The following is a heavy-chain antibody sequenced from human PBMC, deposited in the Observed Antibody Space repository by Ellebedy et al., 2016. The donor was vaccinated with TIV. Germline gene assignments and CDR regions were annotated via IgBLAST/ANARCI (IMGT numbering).Heavy chain of an antibody. V-gene: IGHV3-23*01. CDR1: GFTFSNYA. CDR2: ISGSGDST. CDR3: VRRTSGWYFDY. J-gene: IGHJ4*02. D-gene: IGHD6-19*01. Sequence: GVSLKISCAASGFTFSNYAMNWVRQAPGKGLEWVSVISGSGDSTYYAGSVKGRFTISRDNSKNTLYLQMNSLRVEDTAVYYCVRRTSGWYFDYWGQGTLVTASS.